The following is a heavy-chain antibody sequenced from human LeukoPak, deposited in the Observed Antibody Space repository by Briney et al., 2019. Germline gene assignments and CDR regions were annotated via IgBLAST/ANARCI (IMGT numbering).Heavy chain of an antibody. V-gene: IGHV3-33*01. Sequence: GGSLRLSCAASAFTFTTYGMHWVRQAPGKGLEWVAFIYYDGSNIYYADYVKGRFTISRDISKNTLYLQMDSLRAEDTAIYYCARDWKTNSFDYWGQGTLVTVSS. CDR3: ARDWKTNSFDY. J-gene: IGHJ4*02. CDR2: IYYDGSNI. D-gene: IGHD1-1*01. CDR1: AFTFTTYG.